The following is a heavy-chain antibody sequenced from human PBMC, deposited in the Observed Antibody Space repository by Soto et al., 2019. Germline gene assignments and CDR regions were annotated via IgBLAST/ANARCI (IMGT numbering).Heavy chain of an antibody. J-gene: IGHJ6*02. Sequence: GESLKISCESHGYSFTTYWITWVRQKPGKGLEWVGSFHPGESDTRYSPSFQGQVTISADRSLATAYLQWSSLQAADTAIYYCARREATYYNFYGMDVWGQGTTVTVSS. CDR2: FHPGESDT. CDR3: ARREATYYNFYGMDV. V-gene: IGHV5-51*01. CDR1: GYSFTTYW.